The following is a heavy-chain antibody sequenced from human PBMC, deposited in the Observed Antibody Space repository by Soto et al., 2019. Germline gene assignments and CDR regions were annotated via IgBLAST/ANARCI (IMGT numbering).Heavy chain of an antibody. J-gene: IGHJ4*02. Sequence: QVQLVESGGGVVQPGRSLRLSCAASGFTFSSDGMHWVRQAPGKGLEWVVVISYDGSDKYYADSAKGRFTISRDNSKNTVFLQMNSLRPEDTALYSCAKPKGADIPFASWGQGTLVTVSS. CDR2: ISYDGSDK. D-gene: IGHD3-9*01. V-gene: IGHV3-30*18. CDR1: GFTFSSDG. CDR3: AKPKGADIPFAS.